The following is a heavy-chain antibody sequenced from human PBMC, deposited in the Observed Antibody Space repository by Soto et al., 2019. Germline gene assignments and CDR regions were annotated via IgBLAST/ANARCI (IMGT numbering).Heavy chain of an antibody. CDR1: GYTFTSYG. V-gene: IGHV1-18*04. D-gene: IGHD5-18*01. J-gene: IGHJ5*02. CDR2: ISAYNGNT. CDR3: ASDNSRGYRYGYNNWFDP. Sequence: ASVKVSCKASGYTFTSYGIRWVRQAPGQGLEWMGWISAYNGNTNYAQKLQGRVTMTTDTSTSTAYMELRSLRSNDPAVYYCASDNSRGYRYGYNNWFDPWGQGPLVRVSS.